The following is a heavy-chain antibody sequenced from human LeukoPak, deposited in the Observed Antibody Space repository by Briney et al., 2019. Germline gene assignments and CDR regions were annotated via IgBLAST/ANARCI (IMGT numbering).Heavy chain of an antibody. V-gene: IGHV2-5*02. D-gene: IGHD5-24*01. CDR3: AHRTMTTITGTTFDP. Sequence: CGPTLLTPTQTLTLTCSLSGFSVNSSGVGVGWIRQPPGKALEWLALIYWDDDKRYSPSLESRLTITRDTSRNQVVLKMTNMDPVDTGTYFCAHRTMTTITGTTFDPWGQGILVTVSS. CDR2: IYWDDDK. J-gene: IGHJ5*02. CDR1: GFSVNSSGVG.